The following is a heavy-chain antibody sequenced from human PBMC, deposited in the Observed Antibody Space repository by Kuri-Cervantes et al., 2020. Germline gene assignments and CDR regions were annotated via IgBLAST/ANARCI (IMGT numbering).Heavy chain of an antibody. CDR2: ISYDGSNK. CDR3: AREEQWLVRSPFDY. V-gene: IGHV3-30*03. J-gene: IGHJ4*02. D-gene: IGHD6-19*01. Sequence: GESLSLTCAASGFTFSSYGMHWVRPAPGKGLAWVAVISYDGSNKYYADSVKGRFTISRDNSKNTLYLQMNSLRDEDTAVYYCAREEQWLVRSPFDYWGQGTLVTVSS. CDR1: GFTFSSYG.